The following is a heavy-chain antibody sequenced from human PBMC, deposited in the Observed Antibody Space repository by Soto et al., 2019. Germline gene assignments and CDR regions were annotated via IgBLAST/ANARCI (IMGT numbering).Heavy chain of an antibody. Sequence: QVQLQESGPGLVKPSQTLSLTCTVSGGSISSGDYYWSWIRQPPGKGLEWIGYIYYSGSTYYNPSLKSRVTISVDTSKNHFSLKLSSVTAAATAMYYCARDPFGDYAFDPWGQGTLVTVSS. D-gene: IGHD4-17*01. CDR2: IYYSGST. J-gene: IGHJ5*02. V-gene: IGHV4-30-4*01. CDR1: GGSISSGDYY. CDR3: ARDPFGDYAFDP.